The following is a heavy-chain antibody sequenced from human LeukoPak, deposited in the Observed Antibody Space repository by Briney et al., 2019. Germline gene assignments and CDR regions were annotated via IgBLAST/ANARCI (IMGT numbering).Heavy chain of an antibody. V-gene: IGHV4-59*01. D-gene: IGHD4-17*01. Sequence: SETLSLTCTVSGGSISSYYWSWIRQPPGKGLEWIGYIYYSGSTNYNPSLKSRVTISVDTSKNQFSLKLSSVTAADTAVYYCASADYGDPQYFQHWGQGTLVTVSS. CDR3: ASADYGDPQYFQH. CDR2: IYYSGST. J-gene: IGHJ1*01. CDR1: GGSISSYY.